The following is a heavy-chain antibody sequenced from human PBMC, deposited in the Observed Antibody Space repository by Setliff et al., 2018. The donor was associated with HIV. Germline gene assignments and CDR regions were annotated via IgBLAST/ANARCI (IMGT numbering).Heavy chain of an antibody. CDR3: ARYSSGYSFDY. J-gene: IGHJ4*02. V-gene: IGHV3-66*01. D-gene: IGHD3-22*01. Sequence: PGGSLRLSCAASGFTFSSYAMSWVRQAPGKGLEWVSIIYSGGDAYYSDSVKGRFTISRDNAKDSLYLQMNSLRAEDTAVYYCARYSSGYSFDYWGQGTLVTVSS. CDR1: GFTFSSYA. CDR2: IYSGGDA.